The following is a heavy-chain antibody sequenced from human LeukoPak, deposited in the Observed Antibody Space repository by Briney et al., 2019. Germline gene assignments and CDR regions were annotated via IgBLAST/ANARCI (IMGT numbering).Heavy chain of an antibody. CDR3: AKDRIAVARGPSGFFDY. D-gene: IGHD6-19*01. CDR2: ISGSGGST. Sequence: QSGGSLRLSCAASGFTFSSYAMSWVRQAPGKGLEWVSAISGSGGSTYYADSVKGRFTISRDNSKNTLYLQMNSLRAEDTAVYYCAKDRIAVARGPSGFFDYWGQGTLVTVSS. J-gene: IGHJ4*02. CDR1: GFTFSSYA. V-gene: IGHV3-23*01.